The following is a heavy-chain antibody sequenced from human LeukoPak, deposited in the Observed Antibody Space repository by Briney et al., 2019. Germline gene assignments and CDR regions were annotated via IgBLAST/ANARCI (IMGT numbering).Heavy chain of an antibody. D-gene: IGHD6-19*01. Sequence: ASVKVSCKASGYTFTSYYMHGVRQAPGQGLEWMGIINPSGGSTSYAQKFRGRVTMTRDTSTSTVYMELSSLRSEDTAVYYCARDHSSGWYVSDYWGQGTLVTVSS. CDR2: INPSGGST. J-gene: IGHJ4*02. CDR1: GYTFTSYY. V-gene: IGHV1-46*01. CDR3: ARDHSSGWYVSDY.